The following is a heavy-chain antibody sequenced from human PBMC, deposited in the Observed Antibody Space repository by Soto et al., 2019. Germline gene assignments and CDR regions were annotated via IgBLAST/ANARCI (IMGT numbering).Heavy chain of an antibody. CDR2: LYDLDGS. V-gene: IGHV3-53*01. J-gene: IGHJ3*01. Sequence: DVQLVESGGGLIQPGESLRLSCAAFGFTISGKKYVAWVRQAPGTGLEWVSALYDLDGSFYAASVKGRFTTSSDSSKTTVYLQMNDLIPDDTSVYYCATWHEREHAYDVWGQGTTVTVSS. CDR3: ATWHEREHAYDV. D-gene: IGHD1-1*01. CDR1: GFTISGKKY.